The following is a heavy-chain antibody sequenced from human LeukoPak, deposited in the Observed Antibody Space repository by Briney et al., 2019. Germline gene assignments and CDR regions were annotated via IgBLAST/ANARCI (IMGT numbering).Heavy chain of an antibody. J-gene: IGHJ4*02. CDR3: ARDQLYCTGGYCYFDS. CDR1: GFTFSSYW. CDR2: TNGDGRST. Sequence: QTGGSLRLSCAASGFTFSSYWMYWVRQAPGKGLVWVSRTNGDGRSTSYADSVKGRFTISRDNAKNTLYLQMNSLRAEDTAVYYCARDQLYCTGGYCYFDSWGQGTLVTVSS. D-gene: IGHD2-8*02. V-gene: IGHV3-74*01.